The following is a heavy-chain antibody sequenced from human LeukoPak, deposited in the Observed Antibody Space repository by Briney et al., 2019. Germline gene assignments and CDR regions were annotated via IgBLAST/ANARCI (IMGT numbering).Heavy chain of an antibody. CDR2: IKEDGREK. V-gene: IGHV3-7*01. CDR1: GFTFSRHW. CDR3: ARDKEGASNDH. D-gene: IGHD2-2*01. J-gene: IGHJ4*02. Sequence: GGSLSLSCAASGFTFSRHWMSWVRQAPGKGLEWVANIKEDGREKKYVDSVKDRFTISRDNTKNSVYLQMSGLRVDDTAIYYCARDKEGASNDHWGQGTLVTVSS.